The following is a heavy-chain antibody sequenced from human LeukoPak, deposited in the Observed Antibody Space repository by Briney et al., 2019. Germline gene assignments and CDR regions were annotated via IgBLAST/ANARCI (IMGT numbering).Heavy chain of an antibody. V-gene: IGHV3-23*01. J-gene: IGHJ4*02. CDR3: AREGYSGPFNY. Sequence: GGSLRLSCAASGFTFSSSAMSWVRQAPGKGLEWVSAISGSGGSTYYADSVKGRFTISRDNSKNTLYLQMNSLRAEDTAVYYCAREGYSGPFNYWGQGTLVTVSS. CDR1: GFTFSSSA. CDR2: ISGSGGST. D-gene: IGHD5-12*01.